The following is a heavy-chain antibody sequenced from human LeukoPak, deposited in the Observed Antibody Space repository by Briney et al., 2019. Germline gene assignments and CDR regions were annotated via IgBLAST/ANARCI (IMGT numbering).Heavy chain of an antibody. CDR2: INHSGST. V-gene: IGHV4-34*01. CDR3: AREAHGKNNWFDP. Sequence: SETLSLTCAVYGGSFSGYYWSWIRQPPGKGLEWIGEINHSGSTNYNPSLKSRVTISVDTSKNQFSLKLSSVTAADTAVYYCAREAHGKNNWFDPWGQGTLVTVSS. CDR1: GGSFSGYY. D-gene: IGHD2/OR15-2a*01. J-gene: IGHJ5*02.